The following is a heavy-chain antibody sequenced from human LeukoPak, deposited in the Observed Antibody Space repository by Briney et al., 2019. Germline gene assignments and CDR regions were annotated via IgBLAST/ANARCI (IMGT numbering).Heavy chain of an antibody. CDR1: GGSISSYY. Sequence: SETLSLTCTVSGGSISSYYWSWIRQPAGKGLEWIGRIYTSGSTNYNPSLKSRVTMSVDTSKNQFSLKLSSVTAADTAVYYCARVPRIVVVPAAMNYYYYYGMDVWGQGTTVTVSS. CDR2: IYTSGST. V-gene: IGHV4-4*07. J-gene: IGHJ6*02. CDR3: ARVPRIVVVPAAMNYYYYYGMDV. D-gene: IGHD2-2*01.